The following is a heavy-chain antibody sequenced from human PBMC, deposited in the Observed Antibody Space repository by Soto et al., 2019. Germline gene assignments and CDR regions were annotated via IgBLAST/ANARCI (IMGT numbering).Heavy chain of an antibody. CDR1: GFTFGDYA. V-gene: IGHV3-49*03. D-gene: IGHD2-15*01. CDR3: TRDPLPREDIVVVVAATPSFDI. Sequence: GGSLRLSCTASGFTFGDYAMSWFRQAPGKGLEWVGFIRSKAYGGTTEYAASVKGRFTISRDDSKSIAYLQMNSLKTEDTAVYYCTRDPLPREDIVVVVAATPSFDIWGQGTMVTVSS. J-gene: IGHJ3*02. CDR2: IRSKAYGGTT.